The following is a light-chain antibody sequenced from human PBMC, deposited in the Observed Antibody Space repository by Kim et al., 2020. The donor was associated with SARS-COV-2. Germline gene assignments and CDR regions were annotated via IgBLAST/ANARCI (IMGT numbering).Light chain of an antibody. CDR3: AAWDDSLSGEV. CDR1: SSNIGSHY. J-gene: IGLJ1*01. Sequence: GQRVTISCSGSSSNIGSHYVYWYQQRPGPAPKLLIYRNNQRPSGVPDRFSGSKSGTSASLAISGLRSEDEADYYCAAWDDSLSGEVFGTGTKVTVL. V-gene: IGLV1-47*01. CDR2: RNN.